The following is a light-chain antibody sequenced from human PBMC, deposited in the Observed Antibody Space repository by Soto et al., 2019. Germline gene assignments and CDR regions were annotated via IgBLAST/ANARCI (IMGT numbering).Light chain of an antibody. Sequence: QSALTQPPSASGSPGQSVTISCTGTSSDVGGYNYVSWYQQHPGKAPKLMIYEVSKRPSGVPDRFSGSKSGNTASLTVSGLQAEDEGDYYCSSYAGINNLVFGGGTKLTVL. CDR3: SSYAGINNLV. V-gene: IGLV2-8*01. CDR1: SSDVGGYNY. J-gene: IGLJ2*01. CDR2: EVS.